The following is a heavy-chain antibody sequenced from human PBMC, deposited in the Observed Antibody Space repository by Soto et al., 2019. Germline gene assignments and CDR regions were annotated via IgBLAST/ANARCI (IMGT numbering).Heavy chain of an antibody. Sequence: DVQLLESGGGLVQPGGSLRLSCAASGFTFRSYAMSWVRQAPGKGLEWVSGISGSGISTHYADSGKGRFTVSRDNSKNRLYLQINSLRAEDTAVYNCAKEPVGPDWYFDLWGRGTLVTVSS. CDR3: AKEPVGPDWYFDL. CDR2: ISGSGIST. CDR1: GFTFRSYA. V-gene: IGHV3-23*01. J-gene: IGHJ2*01.